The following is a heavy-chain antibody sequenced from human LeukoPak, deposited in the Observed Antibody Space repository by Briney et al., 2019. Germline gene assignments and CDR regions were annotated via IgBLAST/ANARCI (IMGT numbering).Heavy chain of an antibody. J-gene: IGHJ4*02. D-gene: IGHD5-24*01. CDR2: LYPGDSDS. V-gene: IGHV5-51*01. CDR1: GYSFFSNYW. Sequence: GESLKISCKAYGYSFFSNYWIAWVRQMPGKGLEWMGILYPGDSDSRYSPSFQGQVTISADKSISTAYLQWSGLQASDTAMYYCARASRDGYNQNFDYWGQGTQVTVSS. CDR3: ARASRDGYNQNFDY.